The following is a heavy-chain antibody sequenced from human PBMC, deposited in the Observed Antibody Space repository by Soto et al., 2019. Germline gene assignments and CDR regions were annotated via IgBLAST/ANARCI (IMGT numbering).Heavy chain of an antibody. V-gene: IGHV4-30-4*01. CDR3: ARDQKGPFDY. CDR1: GGSISSGDYY. J-gene: IGHJ4*02. Sequence: SETLSLTCTVSGGSISSGDYYWSWIRQPPGKGLEWIGYIYYTGSTYYNPSLKSRLTISVDTSKNQFSLKLTSVTAADTAVYFCARDQKGPFDYWGQGTLVTVSS. CDR2: IYYTGST.